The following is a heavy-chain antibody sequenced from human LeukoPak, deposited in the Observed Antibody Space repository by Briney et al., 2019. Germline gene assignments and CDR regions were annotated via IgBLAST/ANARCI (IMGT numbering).Heavy chain of an antibody. D-gene: IGHD3-10*01. Sequence: GGSLRLSCAASGFTFSSYEMNWVRQAPGKGLEWVSYISSSGSTIYYADSVKGRFTISRDNAKNSLYLQMNSLRAEDTAVYYCARGGWFGALADYWGQGTLVTVSS. CDR1: GFTFSSYE. CDR3: ARGGWFGALADY. V-gene: IGHV3-48*03. CDR2: ISSSGSTI. J-gene: IGHJ4*02.